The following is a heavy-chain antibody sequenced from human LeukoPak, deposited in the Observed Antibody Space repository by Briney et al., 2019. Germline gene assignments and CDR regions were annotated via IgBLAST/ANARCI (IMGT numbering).Heavy chain of an antibody. J-gene: IGHJ4*02. V-gene: IGHV3-48*01. D-gene: IGHD5-18*01. CDR2: ISRSSTTI. Sequence: PGGSLRLSCAASGFTFSSYAMSWVRQAPGKGLEWVSYISRSSTTIYYADSVKGRFTISRDNAKNSLYLQMNSLRAEDTAVYYCARDFGTAVAFDYWGQGTLVTVSS. CDR3: ARDFGTAVAFDY. CDR1: GFTFSSYA.